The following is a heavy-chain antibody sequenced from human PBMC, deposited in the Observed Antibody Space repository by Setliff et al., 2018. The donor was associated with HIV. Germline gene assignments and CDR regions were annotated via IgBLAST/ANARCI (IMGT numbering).Heavy chain of an antibody. CDR1: DSGTYY. D-gene: IGHD4-17*01. V-gene: IGHV4-4*07. Sequence: SETLSLTCTVSDSGTYYWSWIRQPAGKGLEWIGRVSSRGDTNYNPSLKSRVAMSVDTSKNQFSLKLTSVTASDTAVYYCARAAAGNTGPFDLWGQGSLVTVSS. CDR3: ARAAAGNTGPFDL. CDR2: VSSRGDT. J-gene: IGHJ4*02.